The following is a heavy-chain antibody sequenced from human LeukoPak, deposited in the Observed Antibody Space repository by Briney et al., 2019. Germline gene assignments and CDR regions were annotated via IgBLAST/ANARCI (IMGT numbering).Heavy chain of an antibody. J-gene: IGHJ4*02. CDR3: ARYCSSTSCYSAFDY. CDR2: MNPNTGNT. D-gene: IGHD2-2*01. Sequence: GASVKVSCKTSGYTFTNYDINWVRQASGQGLEWMGWMNPNTGNTGYAQKFQGRVTMTRDTTTSTAYMELRNLRSEDTAVYYCARYCSSTSCYSAFDYWGQGTLVTVSS. V-gene: IGHV1-8*01. CDR1: GYTFTNYD.